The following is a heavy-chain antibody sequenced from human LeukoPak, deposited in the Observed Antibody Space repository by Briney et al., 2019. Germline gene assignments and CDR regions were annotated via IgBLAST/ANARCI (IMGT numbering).Heavy chain of an antibody. CDR1: GFTLGSHG. CDR3: ARDSVTGYYSDY. Sequence: GGSLRLSCIASGFTLGSHGMFWVRQAPGKGLEWVTFISYDGSNKYYGESMKGRFTVSRDNSKNTLYLQMNSLRVEDTAVYYCARDSVTGYYSDYWGQGTLVTVSS. J-gene: IGHJ4*02. D-gene: IGHD3-9*01. V-gene: IGHV3-30*19. CDR2: ISYDGSNK.